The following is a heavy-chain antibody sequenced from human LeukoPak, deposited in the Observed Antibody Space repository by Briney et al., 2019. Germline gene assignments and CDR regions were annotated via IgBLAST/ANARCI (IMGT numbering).Heavy chain of an antibody. CDR2: IISDGSTT. V-gene: IGHV3-74*01. D-gene: IGHD5-18*01. CDR3: ASRYSFMFDY. J-gene: IGHJ4*02. CDR1: GFIFSDYA. Sequence: GGSLRLSCAASGFIFSDYAMHWVRQAPGKGLVWVSRIISDGSTTDYADSVKGRFTISRDNAKNTLYLQMNSLRAEDTAVYYCASRYSFMFDYWGQGTLVTVSS.